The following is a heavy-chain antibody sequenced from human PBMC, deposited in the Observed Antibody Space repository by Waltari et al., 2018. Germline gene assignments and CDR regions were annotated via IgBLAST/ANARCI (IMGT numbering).Heavy chain of an antibody. D-gene: IGHD2-8*01. CDR2: IYSGGST. Sequence: VQLLESGGGLVQPGGSLRLSCAASGFTFSSYAMSWVRQAPGKGLEWVSVIYSGGSTYYADSVKGRFTISRDNSKNTLYLQMNSLRAEDTAVYYCAKDGAAWYAYWGQGTLVTVSS. CDR3: AKDGAAWYAY. V-gene: IGHV3-23*03. CDR1: GFTFSSYA. J-gene: IGHJ4*02.